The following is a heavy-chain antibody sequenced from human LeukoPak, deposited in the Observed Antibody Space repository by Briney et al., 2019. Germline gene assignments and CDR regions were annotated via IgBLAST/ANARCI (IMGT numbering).Heavy chain of an antibody. CDR2: IIPIFGTA. CDR3: AREPVGATKRFDY. Sequence: SVKVSCKASGGTFSSYAISWARQAPGQGLEWMGRIIPIFGTANYAQKFQGRVTITTDESTSTAYMELSSLRSEDTAVYYCAREPVGATKRFDYWGQGTLVTVSS. J-gene: IGHJ4*02. D-gene: IGHD1-26*01. V-gene: IGHV1-69*05. CDR1: GGTFSSYA.